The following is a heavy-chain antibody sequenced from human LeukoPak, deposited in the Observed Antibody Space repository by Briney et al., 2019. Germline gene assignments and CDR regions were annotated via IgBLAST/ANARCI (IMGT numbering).Heavy chain of an antibody. Sequence: SETLSLTCTVSGGSISSYYWSWSRQPPGKGLEWIGYIYHSGNTKYNPSLKSRVTISVDTSKNQFSLKLSSVTAADTAVYYCAGRAWLQPHAFDIWGQGTMVTVSS. V-gene: IGHV4-59*01. CDR1: GGSISSYY. CDR3: AGRAWLQPHAFDI. J-gene: IGHJ3*02. D-gene: IGHD5-24*01. CDR2: IYHSGNT.